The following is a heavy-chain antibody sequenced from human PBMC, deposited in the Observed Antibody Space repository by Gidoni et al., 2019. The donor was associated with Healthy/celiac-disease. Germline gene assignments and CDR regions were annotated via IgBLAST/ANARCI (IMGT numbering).Heavy chain of an antibody. Sequence: QVQLVESGGGVVQPGRSRRLSCAASGFPFSSYGMHWVRQAPGKGLEWVAVIGYDGSNKYYADSVKGRFTISRDNSKNTLYLQMNSLRAEDTAVYYCAREPMTTVPYHDAFDIWGQGTMVTVSS. CDR2: IGYDGSNK. J-gene: IGHJ3*02. CDR1: GFPFSSYG. CDR3: AREPMTTVPYHDAFDI. D-gene: IGHD4-4*01. V-gene: IGHV3-33*01.